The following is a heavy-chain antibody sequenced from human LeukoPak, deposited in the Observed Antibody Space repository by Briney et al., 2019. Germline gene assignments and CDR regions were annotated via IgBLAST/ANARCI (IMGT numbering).Heavy chain of an antibody. V-gene: IGHV3-21*01. D-gene: IGHD3-10*02. Sequence: GGSLRLSCAASGFTFSSYTMNWVRQAPGKGLEWVSSISSSSSYIYYADSVKGRFSISRDNAKKSLYLQMNSLRAEDTAVYYCAELGITMIGGVWGKGTTVTISS. J-gene: IGHJ6*04. CDR1: GFTFSSYT. CDR3: AELGITMIGGV. CDR2: ISSSSSYI.